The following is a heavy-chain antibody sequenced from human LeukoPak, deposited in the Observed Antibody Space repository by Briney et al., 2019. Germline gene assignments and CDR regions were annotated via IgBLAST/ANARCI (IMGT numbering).Heavy chain of an antibody. CDR2: IYYSGST. D-gene: IGHD3-3*01. Sequence: SETLSLTCTVSGGSISSSSYYWGWVRQPPGKGLEWIGSIYYSGSTYYNPSLKSRVTISVDTSKNQFSLKLSSVTAADTAVYYCVGVVSYYYYYYMDVWGKGTTVTVSS. V-gene: IGHV4-39*07. CDR1: GGSISSSSYY. J-gene: IGHJ6*03. CDR3: VGVVSYYYYYYMDV.